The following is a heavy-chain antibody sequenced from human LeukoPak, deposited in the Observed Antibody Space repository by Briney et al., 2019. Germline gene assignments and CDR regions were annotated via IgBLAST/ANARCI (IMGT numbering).Heavy chain of an antibody. D-gene: IGHD3-22*01. CDR3: ARGITMIAVAHAFDI. CDR2: IYSGGST. J-gene: IGHJ3*02. CDR1: GFTFSSNY. V-gene: IGHV3-53*01. Sequence: GGSLRLSCAASGFTFSSNYMSWVRQAPGKGLEWVSVIYSGGSTYYADSMKGRFTISRDNSKNTLYLQMNSLRAEDTAVYYCARGITMIAVAHAFDIWGQGTMVTVSS.